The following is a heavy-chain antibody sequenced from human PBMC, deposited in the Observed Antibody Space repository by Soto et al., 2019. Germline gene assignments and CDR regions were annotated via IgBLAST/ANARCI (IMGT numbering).Heavy chain of an antibody. V-gene: IGHV4-34*01. CDR2: IKHSGST. Sequence: PSETLSLTCAVYGGSFSGYYWSWIRQPPGKGLEWIGEIKHSGSTNYNPSLKSRVTISVDTSKNQFSLKLSSVTAADTAVYYCARAALGGSYYGFWRSNWFDPWGQGTLVTVSS. CDR3: ARAALGGSYYGFWRSNWFDP. J-gene: IGHJ5*02. CDR1: GGSFSGYY. D-gene: IGHD3-3*01.